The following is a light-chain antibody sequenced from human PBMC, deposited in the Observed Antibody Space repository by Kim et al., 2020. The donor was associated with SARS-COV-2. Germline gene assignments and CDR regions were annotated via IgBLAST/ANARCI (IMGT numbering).Light chain of an antibody. V-gene: IGKV1-5*01. Sequence: LTAAVDDSVTSSCRASQKISTLLAWYQQKPGKVPKVLIYDGSSLESGVPSRCSGNGSGTEFPHTVGSLQPDDFATYYCQLYNSYRFGQGNKVDIK. CDR1: QKISTL. CDR2: DGS. J-gene: IGKJ2*03. CDR3: QLYNSYR.